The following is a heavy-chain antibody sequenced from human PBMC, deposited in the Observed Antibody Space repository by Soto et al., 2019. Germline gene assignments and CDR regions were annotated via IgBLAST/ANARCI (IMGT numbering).Heavy chain of an antibody. CDR3: ARRGAAFDY. CDR2: IYPSDSDT. CDR1: GYSFTTYW. Sequence: PGESLKISCKASGYSFTTYWIGWVRQMPGKGLESMGIIYPSDSDTRYSPSFQGQVTFSADRSITTAYLQWSSLKASDTGMYYCARRGAAFDYWGQGTLVTVSS. V-gene: IGHV5-51*01. D-gene: IGHD3-10*01. J-gene: IGHJ4*02.